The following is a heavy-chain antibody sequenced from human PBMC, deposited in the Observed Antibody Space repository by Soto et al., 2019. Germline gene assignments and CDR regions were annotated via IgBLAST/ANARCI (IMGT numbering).Heavy chain of an antibody. V-gene: IGHV1-69*06. D-gene: IGHD3-10*01. CDR1: GGTLSDHG. Sequence: QVQLEQSGAEVNKPGSSVKVSCKASGGTLSDHGVAWLRQAPGQGLEWRGGTIPVFNTAKYAQKFHGRVTVTADKVTNIAYMELSSLRSEDTAFYFCARGVYGSGNYYTGPSAFDIWGQGTMVIVSS. J-gene: IGHJ3*02. CDR3: ARGVYGSGNYYTGPSAFDI. CDR2: TIPVFNTA.